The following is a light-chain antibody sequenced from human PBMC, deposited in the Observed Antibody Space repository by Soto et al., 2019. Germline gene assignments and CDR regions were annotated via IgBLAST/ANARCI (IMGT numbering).Light chain of an antibody. CDR3: SSFTSSNPWV. V-gene: IGLV2-18*02. Sequence: QSALTQPPSVSGSPGQSVTISCTGTSSDVGSYNRVSWYQQPPRTAPKLMIYEVTNRPSGVPDRFFGSKSGNTASLTISGLQAEDEADYYCSSFTSSNPWVFGGGTKLTVL. J-gene: IGLJ3*02. CDR1: SSDVGSYNR. CDR2: EVT.